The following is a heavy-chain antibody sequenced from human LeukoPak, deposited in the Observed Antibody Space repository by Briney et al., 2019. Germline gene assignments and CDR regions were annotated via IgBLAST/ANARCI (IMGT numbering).Heavy chain of an antibody. CDR3: ASIGPTYYDFWSGYYTPVYYYYMDV. D-gene: IGHD3-3*01. V-gene: IGHV4-38-2*01. CDR2: IYHSGST. J-gene: IGHJ6*03. CDR1: GYSISSGYY. Sequence: PSETLSLTCAVSGYSISSGYYWGWIRQPPGKGLEWIGSIYHSGSTYYNPSLKSRVTISVDTSKSQFSLKLSSVTAADTAVYYCASIGPTYYDFWSGYYTPVYYYYMDVWGKGTTVTVSS.